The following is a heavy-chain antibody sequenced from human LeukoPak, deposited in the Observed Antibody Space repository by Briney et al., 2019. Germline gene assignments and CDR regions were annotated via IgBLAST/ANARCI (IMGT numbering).Heavy chain of an antibody. J-gene: IGHJ4*02. D-gene: IGHD3-3*01. Sequence: ASVKVSCKASGYTFTSYGISWVRQAPGQGLEWMGWISAYNGNTNYAQKLQGRVTMTRDTSISTAYMELSRLRSDDTAVYYCARGGARESVFGVANIDYWGQGTLVTVSS. CDR1: GYTFTSYG. CDR2: ISAYNGNT. V-gene: IGHV1-18*01. CDR3: ARGGARESVFGVANIDY.